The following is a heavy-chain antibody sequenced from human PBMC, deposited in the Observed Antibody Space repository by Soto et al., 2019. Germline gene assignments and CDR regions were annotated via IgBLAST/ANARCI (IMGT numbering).Heavy chain of an antibody. CDR3: VRRVSGNYDY. V-gene: IGHV3-64*01. J-gene: IGHJ4*02. CDR2: ISSNGCTT. D-gene: IGHD1-7*01. CDR1: GFTFSSYD. Sequence: EVQLAESGGGMVQPGGSLRLSCVASGFTFSSYDMHWVRQAPGKGLEYVSSISSNGCTTYYGNSVKGRFTISRDNCKNTLYLQMGSLRAEDMAVYYCVRRVSGNYDYWGQGTLVTVSS.